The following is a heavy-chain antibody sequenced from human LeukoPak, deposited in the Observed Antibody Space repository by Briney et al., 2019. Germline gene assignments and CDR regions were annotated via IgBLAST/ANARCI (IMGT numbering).Heavy chain of an antibody. CDR3: ARMTYNWNPYFDY. Sequence: SETLSLTCTVSGGSISSYYWSWIRQPPGKGLEWIGYIYTSVSTNYNPSLKSRVTISVDTSKNQFSLKLSSVTAADTAVYYRARMTYNWNPYFDYWGQGTLVTVSS. J-gene: IGHJ4*02. CDR2: IYTSVST. V-gene: IGHV4-4*09. CDR1: GGSISSYY. D-gene: IGHD1-20*01.